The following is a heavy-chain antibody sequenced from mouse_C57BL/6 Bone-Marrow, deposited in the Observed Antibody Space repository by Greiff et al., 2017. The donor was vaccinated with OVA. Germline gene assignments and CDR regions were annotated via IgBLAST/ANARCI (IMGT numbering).Heavy chain of an antibody. CDR2: IYPRSGNT. CDR3: ARSGGYYGAMDY. CDR1: GYTFTSYG. Sequence: LVESGAELARPGASVKLSCKASGYTFTSYGISWVKQRTGQGLEWIGEIYPRSGNTYYNEKFKGKATLTADESSSTAYMELRSLTSEDSAVYFCARSGGYYGAMDYWGQGNSVTGAS. J-gene: IGHJ4*01. D-gene: IGHD1-1*01. V-gene: IGHV1-81*01.